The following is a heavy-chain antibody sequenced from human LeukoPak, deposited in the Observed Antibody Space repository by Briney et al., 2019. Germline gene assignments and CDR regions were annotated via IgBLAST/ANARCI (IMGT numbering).Heavy chain of an antibody. D-gene: IGHD2-15*01. CDR3: ARVLRYCSGGNCYSGGLGYMDV. J-gene: IGHJ6*03. V-gene: IGHV3-21*04. CDR2: ISPSSSYI. Sequence: GGSLRLSCAASGFSFSDNSMTWVRQAPGKGLEWVSSISPSSSYIFYSDSLKGRFTISRDNAKNSLFLQMNSLRAEDTAVYYCARVLRYCSGGNCYSGGLGYMDVWGKGTTVTISS. CDR1: GFSFSDNS.